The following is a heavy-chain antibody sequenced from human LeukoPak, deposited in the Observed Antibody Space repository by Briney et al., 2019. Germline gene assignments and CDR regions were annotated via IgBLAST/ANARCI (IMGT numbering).Heavy chain of an antibody. CDR3: ARMTLGAEYFQC. CDR1: GGSISNYY. CDR2: IYTSGST. Sequence: SETLSLTCTVSGGSISNYYCSWIRQPAGKGLEWIGRIYTSGSTNYNPSLKSRVTMSVDTSKNQFSLKLSSVTAADTAVYYCARMTLGAEYFQCWGQGTLVTVSP. V-gene: IGHV4-4*07. D-gene: IGHD2-21*02. J-gene: IGHJ1*01.